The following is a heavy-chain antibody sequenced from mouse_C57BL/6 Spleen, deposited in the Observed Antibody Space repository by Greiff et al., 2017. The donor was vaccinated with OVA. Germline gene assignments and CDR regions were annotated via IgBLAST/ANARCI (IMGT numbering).Heavy chain of an antibody. CDR3: AREKEYFHYFDY. CDR1: GFTFSDYY. Sequence: EVKLMESEGGLVQPGSSMKLSCTASGFTFSDYYMAWVRQVPEKGLEWVANINYDGSSTYYLDSLQSRFIISTDNAKNILYLQMSSLKSEDTATYYCAREKEYFHYFDYWGQGTTLTVSS. V-gene: IGHV5-16*01. D-gene: IGHD5-2*01. CDR2: INYDGSST. J-gene: IGHJ2*01.